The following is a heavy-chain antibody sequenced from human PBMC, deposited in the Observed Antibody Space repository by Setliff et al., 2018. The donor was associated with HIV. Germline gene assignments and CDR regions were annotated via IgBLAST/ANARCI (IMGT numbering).Heavy chain of an antibody. CDR2: ISNSGST. D-gene: IGHD3-9*01. CDR3: ARDVRYYDILTGYGALYYYYMDV. Sequence: SETLSLTCSVSGGSISSGGHYWNWIRQHPGRGLEWIGYISNSGSTYYNPSLKGRLTISVDPSKNHFSLNLTSVTAADTAVYYCARDVRYYDILTGYGALYYYYMDVWGKGTTVTVSS. J-gene: IGHJ6*03. V-gene: IGHV4-31*03. CDR1: GGSISSGGHY.